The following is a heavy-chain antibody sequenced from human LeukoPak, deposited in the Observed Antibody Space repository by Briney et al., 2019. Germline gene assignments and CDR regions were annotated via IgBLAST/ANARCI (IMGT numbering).Heavy chain of an antibody. V-gene: IGHV3-21*01. CDR3: ARVSIAVAGTSFDY. J-gene: IGHJ4*02. Sequence: KSGGSLRLSCAASGFTFSSYSMNWVRQAPGKGLEWVSSISSSSSYIYYADSVKGRFTISRDNAKNSLYLQMNSLRAEDTAVYYCARVSIAVAGTSFDYWGQGTLVTVSS. CDR2: ISSSSSYI. D-gene: IGHD6-19*01. CDR1: GFTFSSYS.